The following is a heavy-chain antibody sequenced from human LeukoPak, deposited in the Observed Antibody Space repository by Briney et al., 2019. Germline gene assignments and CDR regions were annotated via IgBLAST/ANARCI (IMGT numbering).Heavy chain of an antibody. V-gene: IGHV3-30-3*01. CDR3: ARDSWGYYDFWRRPYYGMDV. CDR2: ISYDGSNK. D-gene: IGHD3-3*01. J-gene: IGHJ6*02. Sequence: GGSLRLSCAASGFTFSSYAMHWVRQAPGEGLEWVAVISYDGSNKYYADSVKGRFTISRDNSKNTLYLQMNSLRAEDTAVYYCARDSWGYYDFWRRPYYGMDVWGQGTTVTVSS. CDR1: GFTFSSYA.